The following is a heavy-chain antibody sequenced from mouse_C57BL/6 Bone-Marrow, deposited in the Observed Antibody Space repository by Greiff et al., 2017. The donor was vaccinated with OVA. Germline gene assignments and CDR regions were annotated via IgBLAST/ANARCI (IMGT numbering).Heavy chain of an antibody. D-gene: IGHD1-1*01. Sequence: EVKLQESGPELVKPGDSVKISCKASGYSFTGYFMNWVMQSHGKSLEWIGRINPYTGDTFDNQKFKGKATLTVDKSSRTAHMELRSLTSEDAAVEECAREGNDYGRGFAYWGQGTLVTVAA. CDR3: AREGNDYGRGFAY. CDR2: INPYTGDT. J-gene: IGHJ3*01. V-gene: IGHV1-20*01. CDR1: GYSFTGYF.